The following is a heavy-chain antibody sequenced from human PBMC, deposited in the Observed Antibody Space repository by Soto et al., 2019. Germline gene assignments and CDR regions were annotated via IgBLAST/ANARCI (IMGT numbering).Heavy chain of an antibody. Sequence: QVQLVQSGAEVKKPGSSVKVSCKASGGTFSSYTISWVRQAPGQGLEWMGRIIPVRGALNYAQKFQGRVTITADKSTSTADMELSSLRSEDTAVYYGARDRGEKIGAGQYVDESDLWGQGTLVTVSS. D-gene: IGHD3-16*01. CDR3: ARDRGEKIGAGQYVDESDL. J-gene: IGHJ5*02. CDR2: IIPVRGAL. CDR1: GGTFSSYT. V-gene: IGHV1-69*08.